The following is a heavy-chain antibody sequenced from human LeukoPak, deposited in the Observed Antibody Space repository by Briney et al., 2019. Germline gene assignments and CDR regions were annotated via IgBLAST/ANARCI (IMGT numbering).Heavy chain of an antibody. Sequence: GGSLRLSCAASGFSFRDFWMTWVRQAPGKGLEWVANINQGGSVKYYVDSVKGRFTISRDDAKSSLYVQMNSLSDEDTAVYYCARFGYSGWNLEYWGQGTLVTVSS. D-gene: IGHD5-12*01. CDR2: INQGGSVK. CDR1: GFSFRDFW. J-gene: IGHJ4*02. CDR3: ARFGYSGWNLEY. V-gene: IGHV3-7*01.